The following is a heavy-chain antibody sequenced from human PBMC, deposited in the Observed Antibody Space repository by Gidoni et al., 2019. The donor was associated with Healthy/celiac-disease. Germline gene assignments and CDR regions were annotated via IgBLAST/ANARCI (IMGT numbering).Heavy chain of an antibody. Sequence: QVQLQQWGAGLLKPSETLSLTCAVYGGSFSGYYWSWIRQPPGKGLEWIGEINHSGSTNYNPSLKSRVTISVDTSKNQFSLKLSSVTAADTAVYYCARGSRITIFGVVIMGYYYYGMDVWGQGTTVTVSS. D-gene: IGHD3-3*01. CDR1: GGSFSGYY. V-gene: IGHV4-34*01. CDR3: ARGSRITIFGVVIMGYYYYGMDV. CDR2: INHSGST. J-gene: IGHJ6*02.